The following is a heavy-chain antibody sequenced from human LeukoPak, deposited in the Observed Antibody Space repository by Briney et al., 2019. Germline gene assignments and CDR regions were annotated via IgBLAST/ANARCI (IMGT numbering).Heavy chain of an antibody. J-gene: IGHJ4*02. CDR1: GYTFTSYG. Sequence: ASVKVSCKASGYTFTSYGISWVRQAPGQGLEWMGWISAYNGNTNYAQKLQGRVTMTTDTSTSTAYMELRSLRSDDTAVYYCARVPYRGYSYGPIDYWGQGTLVTVSS. V-gene: IGHV1-18*01. CDR3: ARVPYRGYSYGPIDY. CDR2: ISAYNGNT. D-gene: IGHD5-18*01.